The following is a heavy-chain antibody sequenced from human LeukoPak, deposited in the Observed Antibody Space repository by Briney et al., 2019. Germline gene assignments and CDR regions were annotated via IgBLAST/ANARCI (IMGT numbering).Heavy chain of an antibody. CDR2: ISGSGGST. CDR1: GFTFSSYA. J-gene: IGHJ4*02. Sequence: GGSLRLSCAASGFTFSSYAMSWVRQAPGKGLEWVSAISGSGGSTYYADSVKGRFTISRDNSKNTLYLQMDSLRAEDTAVYYCAKLYDSSGYYYHPDYWGQGTLVTVSS. V-gene: IGHV3-23*01. CDR3: AKLYDSSGYYYHPDY. D-gene: IGHD3-22*01.